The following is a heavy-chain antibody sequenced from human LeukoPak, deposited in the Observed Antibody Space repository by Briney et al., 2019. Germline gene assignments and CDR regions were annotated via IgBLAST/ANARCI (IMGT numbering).Heavy chain of an antibody. CDR1: GFTFSSYA. Sequence: QPAGSLRLSCAASGFTFSSYAMSWVRQAPGTGLEWVSVISSSGGNTYYADSVKGLFTISRNNSKNTLSLQMNSLRAEDTAVYYCAKCVQRYFYGMDVWGQGTTVTVS. CDR3: AKCVQRYFYGMDV. V-gene: IGHV3-23*01. J-gene: IGHJ6*02. CDR2: ISSSGGNT.